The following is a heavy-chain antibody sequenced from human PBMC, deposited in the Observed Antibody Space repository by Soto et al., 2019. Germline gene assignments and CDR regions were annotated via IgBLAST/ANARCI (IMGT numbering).Heavy chain of an antibody. Sequence: GGSLRLSCAASGFTFSSYAMHWVRQAPGKGLEWVAVISYDGSNKYYADSVKGRFTISRDNSKNTLYLQMNSLRAEDTAVYYCARESGVVAATAFDIWGQGTMVTVSS. CDR1: GFTFSSYA. D-gene: IGHD2-15*01. J-gene: IGHJ3*02. V-gene: IGHV3-30*04. CDR3: ARESGVVAATAFDI. CDR2: ISYDGSNK.